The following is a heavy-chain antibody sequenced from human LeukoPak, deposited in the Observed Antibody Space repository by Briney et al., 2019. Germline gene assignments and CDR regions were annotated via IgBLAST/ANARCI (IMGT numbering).Heavy chain of an antibody. D-gene: IGHD3-10*01. J-gene: IGHJ3*02. CDR3: HSGSPRFCAFDI. Sequence: PGGSLRLSCAASGFTFSRYGMHWVRQAPGKGLEWVAFIRYDGSNKYYADSVKGRFTISRDNSKNTLYLQMNSLRAEDTAVYYCHSGSPRFCAFDIWGQGTMVTVSS. CDR1: GFTFSRYG. V-gene: IGHV3-30*02. CDR2: IRYDGSNK.